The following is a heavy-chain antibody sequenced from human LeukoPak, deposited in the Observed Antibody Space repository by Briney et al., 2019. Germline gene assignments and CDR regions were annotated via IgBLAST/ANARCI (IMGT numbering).Heavy chain of an antibody. V-gene: IGHV3-23*01. J-gene: IGHJ4*02. CDR3: AKCGVIVVVPAAYPDY. CDR2: ISGSGGST. CDR1: GFTFSSYA. Sequence: AGGSLRLSCAASGFTFSSYAMSWVRQAPGKGLEWVSAISGSGGSTYYADSVKGRFTISRDNSKNTLYLQMNSLRAEDTAVYYCAKCGVIVVVPAAYPDYWGQGTLVTVSS. D-gene: IGHD2-2*01.